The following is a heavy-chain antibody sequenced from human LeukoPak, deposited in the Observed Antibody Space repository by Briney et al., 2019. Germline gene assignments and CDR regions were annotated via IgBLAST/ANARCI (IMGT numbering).Heavy chain of an antibody. Sequence: GSSVKVSCKASGGTFSSYAISWVRQAPGQGLEWMGRIIPILGIANYAQEFQGRVTITADKSTSTAYMELSSLRSEDTAVYYCARGPLGYCTNGVCYPTYFDYWGQGTLVTVSS. CDR1: GGTFSSYA. V-gene: IGHV1-69*04. J-gene: IGHJ4*02. D-gene: IGHD2-8*01. CDR3: ARGPLGYCTNGVCYPTYFDY. CDR2: IIPILGIA.